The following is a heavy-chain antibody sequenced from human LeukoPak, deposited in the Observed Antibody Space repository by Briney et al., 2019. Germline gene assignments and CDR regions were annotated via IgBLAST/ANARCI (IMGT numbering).Heavy chain of an antibody. CDR1: GGSFSGYY. V-gene: IGHV4-34*01. J-gene: IGHJ4*02. Sequence: SETLSLTCAVYGGSFSGYYWSWIRQPPGKGLEWIGEINHSGSTNYNPSLKSRVTISVDTSKNQFSLKLSSVTAADTAVYYCASTAVAGSGSYHNDLSPDDYWGQGTLVTVSS. D-gene: IGHD3-10*01. CDR2: INHSGST. CDR3: ASTAVAGSGSYHNDLSPDDY.